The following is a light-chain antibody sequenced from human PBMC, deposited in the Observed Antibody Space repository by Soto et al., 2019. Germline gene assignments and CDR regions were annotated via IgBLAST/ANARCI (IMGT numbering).Light chain of an antibody. V-gene: IGLV3-25*02. CDR1: ALPKQY. CDR2: KDS. Sequence: SYELTQPPSVSVSPGQTARITCSGDALPKQYAYWYQQKPGQAPVLVIYKDSERPSGIPERFSGSSSGTTVTLTISGVQAEDEAEYYCQSADSSGIYVFGTGTKVTVL. CDR3: QSADSSGIYV. J-gene: IGLJ1*01.